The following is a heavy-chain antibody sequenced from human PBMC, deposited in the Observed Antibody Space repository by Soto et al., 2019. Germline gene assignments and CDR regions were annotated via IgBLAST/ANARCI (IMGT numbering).Heavy chain of an antibody. J-gene: IGHJ6*03. CDR2: IIPILGIA. D-gene: IGHD6-6*01. Sequence: SVKVSCKASGGTFSSYTISWVRQAPGQGLEWMGRIIPILGIANYAQKFQGRVTITADKSTSTAYMELSSLRSEDTAVYYCARVRQLVGYFYYYMDVWGKGTTVTVSS. V-gene: IGHV1-69*02. CDR3: ARVRQLVGYFYYYMDV. CDR1: GGTFSSYT.